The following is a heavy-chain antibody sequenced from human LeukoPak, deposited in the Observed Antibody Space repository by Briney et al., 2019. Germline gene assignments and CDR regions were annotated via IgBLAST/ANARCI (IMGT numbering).Heavy chain of an antibody. V-gene: IGHV4-39*01. CDR1: GGSISSSPYY. CDR2: VYYSGST. J-gene: IGHJ4*02. D-gene: IGHD4-17*01. CDR3: ARGPVTTQTFDY. Sequence: PSETLSLTCTVSGGSISSSPYYWGWIRQPPGTGLEWIGNVYYSGSTPYNPSLKSRVTIFVDTSKNQVSLRLSSVTAADTAVYYCARGPVTTQTFDYWGQGTLVTVSS.